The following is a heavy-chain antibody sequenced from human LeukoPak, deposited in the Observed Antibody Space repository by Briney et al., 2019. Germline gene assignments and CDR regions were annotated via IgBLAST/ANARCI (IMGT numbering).Heavy chain of an antibody. V-gene: IGHV3-11*06. CDR2: ISSSSSYI. J-gene: IGHJ3*02. Sequence: GGSLRLSCATSGFSLSDYYMSWMRQAPGKGLEWVSSISSSSSYIYSADSVKGRFTISRDNAKNSLYLQMNSLRAEDKALYYCARGYSNYGYVFDIWGQGTTVTVSS. CDR1: GFSLSDYY. CDR3: ARGYSNYGYVFDI. D-gene: IGHD4-11*01.